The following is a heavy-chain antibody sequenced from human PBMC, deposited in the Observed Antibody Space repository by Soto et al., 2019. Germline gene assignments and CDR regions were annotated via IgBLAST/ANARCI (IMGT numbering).Heavy chain of an antibody. Sequence: GGSLRLSCAASGFTFSSYAMSWFRQAPGKGLEWVSAISGSGVSTYYADSVKGRFTISRENSKNTLYLQMNSLRAEDTAVYYCAKAPTRYRSYYYGMHGWGQGTTVTVYS. CDR1: GFTFSSYA. V-gene: IGHV3-23*01. D-gene: IGHD1-26*01. J-gene: IGHJ6*02. CDR2: ISGSGVST. CDR3: AKAPTRYRSYYYGMHG.